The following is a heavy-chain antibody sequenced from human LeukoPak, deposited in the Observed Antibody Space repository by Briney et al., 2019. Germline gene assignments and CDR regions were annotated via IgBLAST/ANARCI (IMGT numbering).Heavy chain of an antibody. Sequence: GGSLRLSCAVSGFTVSSNYMSWVRQAPGKGLEWVSGIYGGDSTYYADSVKGRFTISRDNSKNTLYLQMNSLSAEDTAVYYCASESPLYYDGNSGFWGQGALVTVSS. CDR3: ASESPLYYDGNSGF. CDR1: GFTVSSNY. CDR2: IYGGDST. D-gene: IGHD4-23*01. J-gene: IGHJ4*02. V-gene: IGHV3-53*01.